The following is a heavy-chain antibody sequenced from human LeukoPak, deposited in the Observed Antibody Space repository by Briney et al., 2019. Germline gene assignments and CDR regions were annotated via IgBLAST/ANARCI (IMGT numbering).Heavy chain of an antibody. CDR1: GYTFTSYY. J-gene: IGHJ6*03. Sequence: ASVKVSCKASGYTFTSYYMHWVRQAPGQGLEWMGIINASGGSTGYAQKFQGRVTMTRDRSTSTVYMEMSRLRCEDTAVYYCARDRDSLGQIAVAGVHYYYYMDVWGKGTTVTVSS. V-gene: IGHV1-46*01. D-gene: IGHD6-19*01. CDR2: INASGGST. CDR3: ARDRDSLGQIAVAGVHYYYYMDV.